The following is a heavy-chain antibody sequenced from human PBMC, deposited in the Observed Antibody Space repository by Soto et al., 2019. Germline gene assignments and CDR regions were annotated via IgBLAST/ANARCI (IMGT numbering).Heavy chain of an antibody. CDR1: GGSFSGYF. CDR3: ARGSPYPSSNLQL. D-gene: IGHD6-13*01. CDR2: TTHSGST. V-gene: IGHV4-34*01. Sequence: TLSLTCAVSGGSFSGYFWSWIRQSPGKGLEWIVETTHSGSTNYNPSLQSRVTISVDTFKNQFSLKVSSVTAADTAVYYCARGSPYPSSNLQLCGQGTSRTVSS. J-gene: IGHJ1*01.